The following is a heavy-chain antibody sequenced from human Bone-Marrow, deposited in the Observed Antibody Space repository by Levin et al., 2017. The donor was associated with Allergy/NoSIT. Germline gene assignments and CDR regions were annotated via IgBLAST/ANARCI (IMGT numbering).Heavy chain of an antibody. Sequence: PGGSLRLSCAASGFTFSDYAIHWVRQAPGKGLEWVAVVSYDGGNKYYAGSVKGRFTISISHSKNTLFLQMNTLRPDDTAMYFCARYPSGSFAIWGQGTMVIVSS. J-gene: IGHJ3*02. V-gene: IGHV3-30-3*01. CDR3: ARYPSGSFAI. CDR1: GFTFSDYA. D-gene: IGHD3-22*01. CDR2: VSYDGGNK.